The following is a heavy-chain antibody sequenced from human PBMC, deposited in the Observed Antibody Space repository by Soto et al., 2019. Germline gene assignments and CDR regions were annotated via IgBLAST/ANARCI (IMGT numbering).Heavy chain of an antibody. CDR1: GGSISSYY. Sequence: SETLSLTCTVSGGSISSYYWSWIRQPPGKGLEWIGYIYYSGSTNYNPSLKSRVTISVDTSKNQFSLKLSSVTAADTAVYYCARADYDFWSGYYSPFDYWGQGTLVTVS. D-gene: IGHD3-3*01. J-gene: IGHJ4*02. CDR2: IYYSGST. V-gene: IGHV4-59*01. CDR3: ARADYDFWSGYYSPFDY.